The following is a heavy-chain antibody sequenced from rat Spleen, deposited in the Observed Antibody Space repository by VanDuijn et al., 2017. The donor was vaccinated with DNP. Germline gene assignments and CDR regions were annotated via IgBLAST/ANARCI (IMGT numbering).Heavy chain of an antibody. D-gene: IGHD1-11*01. CDR1: GFTFSDYA. CDR2: IIYDGSST. CDR3: TTTGGYPNWFAY. J-gene: IGHJ3*01. Sequence: EVQLVESGGGLVQPGNSLKLSCAASGFTFSDYAMAWVRQSPKKGLEWVATIIYDGSSTYYRDSVKGRFTISRDNAKSTLYLQMDSLRSEDTATYYCTTTGGYPNWFAYWGQGTLVTVSS. V-gene: IGHV5S10*01.